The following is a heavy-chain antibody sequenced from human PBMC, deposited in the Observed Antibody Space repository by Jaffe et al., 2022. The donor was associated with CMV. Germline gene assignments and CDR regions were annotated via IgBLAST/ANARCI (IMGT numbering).Heavy chain of an antibody. Sequence: EVQLVQSGAEVKKPGESLKISCKGSGYSFTSYWIGWVRQMPGKGLEWMGIIYPGDSDTRYSPSFQGQVTISADKSISTAYLQWSSLKASDTAMYYCARLLPSHYYGSGSYRWFDPWGQGTLVTVSS. V-gene: IGHV5-51*01. CDR2: IYPGDSDT. D-gene: IGHD3-10*01. CDR3: ARLLPSHYYGSGSYRWFDP. CDR1: GYSFTSYW. J-gene: IGHJ5*02.